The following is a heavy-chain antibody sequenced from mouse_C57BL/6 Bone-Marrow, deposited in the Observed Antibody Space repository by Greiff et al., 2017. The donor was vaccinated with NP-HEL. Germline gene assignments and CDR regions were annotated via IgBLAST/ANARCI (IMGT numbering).Heavy chain of an antibody. Sequence: QVQLQQSGAELARPGASVKLSCKASGYTFPRYGISWVKQRPGQGLEWIGEIYPRSGNTYYNEKFKGKATLTADKSSSTAYMELRSLTSEDSAVYFCARTYDGYYEGWFAYWGQGTLVTVSA. V-gene: IGHV1-81*01. J-gene: IGHJ3*01. D-gene: IGHD2-3*01. CDR2: IYPRSGNT. CDR1: GYTFPRYG. CDR3: ARTYDGYYEGWFAY.